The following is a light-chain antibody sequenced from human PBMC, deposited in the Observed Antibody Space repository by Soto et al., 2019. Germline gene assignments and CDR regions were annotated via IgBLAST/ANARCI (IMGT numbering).Light chain of an antibody. CDR3: QQYGSSPTWT. CDR1: QSVSSSY. V-gene: IGKV3-20*01. Sequence: EIVLTQSPGTLSLSPGERATLSCRASQSVSSSYLAWYQQRPGQAPRLLIYGAYSRATGIPDRFSGSGSGTDFTLTISRLEPEDFAVYYWQQYGSSPTWTFGQGTKVEIK. CDR2: GAY. J-gene: IGKJ1*01.